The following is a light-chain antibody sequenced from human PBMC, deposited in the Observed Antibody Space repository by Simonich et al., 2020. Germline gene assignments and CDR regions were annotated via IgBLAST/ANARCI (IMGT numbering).Light chain of an antibody. CDR1: HSLLHSDGKTY. V-gene: IGKV2D-29*02. Sequence: DIVMTQTPLSLSVTPGQPASISCKSSHSLLHSDGKTYLYWDLQKPGQSPQILIYEVSNRFSVVPDRFSGSGSGTDFTLKISRVEAEDVGVYYCMQSIQLPLTFGGGTKVEIK. CDR2: EVS. J-gene: IGKJ4*01. CDR3: MQSIQLPLT.